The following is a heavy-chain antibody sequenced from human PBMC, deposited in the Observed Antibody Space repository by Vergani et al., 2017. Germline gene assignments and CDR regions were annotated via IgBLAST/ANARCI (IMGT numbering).Heavy chain of an antibody. Sequence: VQLVQSGAEVKKPGESLRISCKGSGYSFTSYWISWVRQMPGKGLEWMGWISAYNGNTNYAQKLQGRVTMTTDTSTSTAYMELRSLRSDDTAVYYCARDKGDYVADLFDYWGQGTLVTVSS. D-gene: IGHD4-17*01. V-gene: IGHV1-18*04. CDR3: ARDKGDYVADLFDY. CDR1: GYSFTSYW. J-gene: IGHJ4*02. CDR2: ISAYNGNT.